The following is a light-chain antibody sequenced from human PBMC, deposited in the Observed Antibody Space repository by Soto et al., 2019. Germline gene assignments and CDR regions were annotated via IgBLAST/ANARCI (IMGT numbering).Light chain of an antibody. Sequence: QSALTQPASVSGSPGQSITISCTGTSSDVGGYDYVSWYQQHPGKAPKLVLYDVSDRPSGVSDRFSGSKSGNTASLTISGLQAEDEADYYCSSYTRSSTPYVFGTGTKLTVL. CDR3: SSYTRSSTPYV. CDR1: SSDVGGYDY. V-gene: IGLV2-14*01. J-gene: IGLJ1*01. CDR2: DVS.